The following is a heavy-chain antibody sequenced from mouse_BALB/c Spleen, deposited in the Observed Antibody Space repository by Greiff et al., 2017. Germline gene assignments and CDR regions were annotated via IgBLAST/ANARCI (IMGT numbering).Heavy chain of an antibody. D-gene: IGHD1-1*01. CDR3: VRPYYYGSYYAMDY. Sequence: EVKLMESGGGLVQPKGSLKLSCAASGFTFNTYAMNWVRQAPGKGLEWVARIRSKSNNYATYYADSVKDRFTISRDDSQSMLYLQMNNLKTEDTAMYYCVRPYYYGSYYAMDYWGQGTSVTVSS. J-gene: IGHJ4*01. CDR2: IRSKSNNYAT. V-gene: IGHV10-1*02. CDR1: GFTFNTYA.